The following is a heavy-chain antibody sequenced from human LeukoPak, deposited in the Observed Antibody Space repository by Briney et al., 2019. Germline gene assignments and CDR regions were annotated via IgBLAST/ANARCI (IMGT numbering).Heavy chain of an antibody. Sequence: GASVKVSCEASGYTFTSYGISWVRQAPGQGLEWMGWISAYNGNTNYAQMLQGRVTMTTDTSTSTAYRELRSLRSDDTAVYYCARDFGNFDWLSANYYYYYGMDVWGQGTTVTVSS. CDR3: ARDFGNFDWLSANYYYYYGMDV. J-gene: IGHJ6*02. D-gene: IGHD3-9*01. V-gene: IGHV1-18*01. CDR2: ISAYNGNT. CDR1: GYTFTSYG.